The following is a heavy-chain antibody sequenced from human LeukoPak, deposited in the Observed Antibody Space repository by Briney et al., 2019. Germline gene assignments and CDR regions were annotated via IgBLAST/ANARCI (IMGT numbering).Heavy chain of an antibody. D-gene: IGHD3-3*01. J-gene: IGHJ4*02. V-gene: IGHV4-59*12. CDR2: IYYSGST. Sequence: SETLSLTCTVSGGSISSYYWSWIRQPPGKGLEWIGYIYYSGSTYYNPSLKSRVTISVDTSKNQFSLKLSSVTAADTAVYYCARESRFLEWSADYWGQGTLVTVSS. CDR1: GGSISSYY. CDR3: ARESRFLEWSADY.